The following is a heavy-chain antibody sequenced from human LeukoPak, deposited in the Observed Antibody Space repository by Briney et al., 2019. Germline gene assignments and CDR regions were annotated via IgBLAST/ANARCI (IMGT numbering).Heavy chain of an antibody. Sequence: GGSLRLSCAASGFTFSSYGMHWVRQAPGKGLEWVAVISYDGSNKYYADSVKGRFTISRDNSKNTLYLQMNSLRAEDTAVYYCAKDRGVDTAMLDYWGQGTLVTVSS. CDR3: AKDRGVDTAMLDY. CDR2: ISYDGSNK. V-gene: IGHV3-30*18. J-gene: IGHJ4*02. D-gene: IGHD5-18*01. CDR1: GFTFSSYG.